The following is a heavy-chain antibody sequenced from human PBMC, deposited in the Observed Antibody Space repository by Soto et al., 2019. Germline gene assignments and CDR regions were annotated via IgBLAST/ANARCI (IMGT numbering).Heavy chain of an antibody. Sequence: QVQLQESGPGLVKPSQTLSLTCTVSCGSISSGGYYWSWIRQHPGKGLEWIGYIYYSGSTYYNPSLKSRVTISVDTSKNQFSLKLSSVTAADTDVYYCATYCSGGRCYLDYWGQGTLVTVSS. J-gene: IGHJ4*02. V-gene: IGHV4-31*03. CDR1: CGSISSGGYY. CDR3: ATYCSGGRCYLDY. CDR2: IYYSGST. D-gene: IGHD2-15*01.